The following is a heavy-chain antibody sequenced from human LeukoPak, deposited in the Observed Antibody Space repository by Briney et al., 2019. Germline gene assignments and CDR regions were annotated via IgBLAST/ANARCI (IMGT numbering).Heavy chain of an antibody. D-gene: IGHD3-10*01. CDR1: GGSISSYY. CDR3: ARLWFGELLYLYAFDI. V-gene: IGHV4-4*07. Sequence: PSETLSLTCTVSGGSISSYYWSWIRQPAGKGLEWIGRIYTSGSTNYNPSLKSRVTMSVDTSKNQFSLKLSSVTAADTAVYYCARLWFGELLYLYAFDIWGQGTMVTVSS. CDR2: IYTSGST. J-gene: IGHJ3*02.